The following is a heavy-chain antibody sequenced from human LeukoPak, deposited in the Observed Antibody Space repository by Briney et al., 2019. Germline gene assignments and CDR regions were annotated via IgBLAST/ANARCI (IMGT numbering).Heavy chain of an antibody. CDR3: ARGTVAGRRGDFQH. CDR2: INHSGST. CDR1: GGSFSCYY. Sequence: PSETLPPTCAFYGGSFSCYYWSSIRQPPGKGLEWIGEINHSGSTNYNPSLKSRVTISVDTSKKQFSLKLSSVTAADTAVYYCARGTVAGRRGDFQHWGQGTLVTVSS. J-gene: IGHJ1*01. D-gene: IGHD6-19*01. V-gene: IGHV4-34*01.